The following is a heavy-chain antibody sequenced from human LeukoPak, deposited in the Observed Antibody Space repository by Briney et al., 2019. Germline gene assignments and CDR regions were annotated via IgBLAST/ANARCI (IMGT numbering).Heavy chain of an antibody. V-gene: IGHV3-48*01. CDR2: ITSTSDTV. CDR1: GFIFSDYS. Sequence: GGSLRLSCEASGFIFSDYSMNWVRQAPGEGLEWLSYITSTSDTVYYADSVKGRFTISRDNSKNTLYLQMNSLRAEDTAVYYCASEGDILTYWGQGTLVTVSS. J-gene: IGHJ4*02. D-gene: IGHD3-9*01. CDR3: ASEGDILTY.